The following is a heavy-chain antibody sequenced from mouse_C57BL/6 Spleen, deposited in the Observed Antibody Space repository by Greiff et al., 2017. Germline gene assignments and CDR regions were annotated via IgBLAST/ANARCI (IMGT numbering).Heavy chain of an antibody. J-gene: IGHJ2*01. D-gene: IGHD3-2*02. CDR3: SRMGLSLYYFDY. CDR2: ILPGSGST. V-gene: IGHV1-9*01. CDR1: GYTFTGYW. Sequence: VQLQQSGAELMKPGASVKLSCKATGYTFTGYWIEWVKQRPGHGLEWIGEILPGSGSTNYHEKVKGKATFTADTSYNTASMQISSLTTEDSSIYVCSRMGLSLYYFDYWGQGTTLTVSS.